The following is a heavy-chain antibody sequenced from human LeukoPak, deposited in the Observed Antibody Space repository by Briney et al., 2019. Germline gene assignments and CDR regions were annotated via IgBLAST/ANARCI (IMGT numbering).Heavy chain of an antibody. V-gene: IGHV3-73*01. D-gene: IGHD3-22*01. CDR1: GFTFSGSA. Sequence: GGSLRLSCAASGFTFSGSAMHWVRQASGKGLEWVGRTRSKANSYATAYAASVKGRFTISRDDSKNTAYLQMNSLKTEDTAVYYCTRPGGPDYYDSSGYYCWGQGTLVTVSS. CDR3: TRPGGPDYYDSSGYYC. CDR2: TRSKANSYAT. J-gene: IGHJ4*02.